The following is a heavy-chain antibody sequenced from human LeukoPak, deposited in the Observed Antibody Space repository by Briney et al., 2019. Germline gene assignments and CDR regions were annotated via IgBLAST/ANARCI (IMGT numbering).Heavy chain of an antibody. CDR1: GYTFTGYY. J-gene: IGHJ4*02. V-gene: IGHV1-2*02. CDR3: ASPIAVAGPPDY. D-gene: IGHD6-19*01. CDR2: INPHSGGT. Sequence: WASVKVSCKASGYTFTGYYIQWVRQAPGQGLEWMGWINPHSGGTNYAQEFQGRVTMTRDTSISTAYMELSSLRPGDTAVYYCASPIAVAGPPDYWGQGTLVTVSS.